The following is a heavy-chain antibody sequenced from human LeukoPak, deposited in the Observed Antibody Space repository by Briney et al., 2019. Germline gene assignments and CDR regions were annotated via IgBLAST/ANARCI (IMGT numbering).Heavy chain of an antibody. CDR3: ARPTTVTTISADAFDI. Sequence: GGSLRLSCAASGFTFINYPMHWVRQAPGKGLEWVSYISNSSSTIYYADSVKGRFTISRDNAQNSLYLQMNSLRAEDSSVYYCARPTTVTTISADAFDIWGQGTMVTVSS. CDR1: GFTFINYP. D-gene: IGHD4-17*01. J-gene: IGHJ3*02. CDR2: ISNSSSTI. V-gene: IGHV3-48*04.